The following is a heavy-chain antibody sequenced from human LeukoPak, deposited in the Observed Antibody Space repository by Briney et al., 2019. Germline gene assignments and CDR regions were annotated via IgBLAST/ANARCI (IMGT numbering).Heavy chain of an antibody. CDR2: IYYSGST. CDR1: GGSISSYD. D-gene: IGHD1-1*01. CDR3: ARGLDWNPGGDAFDI. V-gene: IGHV4-59*01. Sequence: PSETLSLTCTVSGGSISSYDWSWIRQPPGKGLEWIGDIYYSGSTNYNPSLKSRGTISVDTSKNQFSLKLSSVTAADPAVYYCARGLDWNPGGDAFDIWGQGTMVTVSS. J-gene: IGHJ3*02.